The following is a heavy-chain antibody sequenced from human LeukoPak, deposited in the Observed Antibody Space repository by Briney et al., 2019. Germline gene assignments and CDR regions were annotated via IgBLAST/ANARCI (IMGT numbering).Heavy chain of an antibody. CDR3: VRQWKESYYMAL. V-gene: IGHV4-34*01. CDR1: GGSFSPYY. J-gene: IGHJ6*04. CDR2: IEQSGST. D-gene: IGHD3-10*01. Sequence: SETLSLTCSVYGGSFSPYYWSWVRQPPGEGLEWIGQIEQSGSTNYNPSLKSRATISADTSKSQFSLRLSSMTAADTAVYYCVRQWKESYYMALWGKGTTVTISS.